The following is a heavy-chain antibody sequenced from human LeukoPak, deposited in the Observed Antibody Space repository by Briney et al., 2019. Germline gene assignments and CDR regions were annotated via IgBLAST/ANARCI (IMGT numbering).Heavy chain of an antibody. V-gene: IGHV3-48*04. Sequence: PGGSLRLSCAASGFTFSSYSMNWVRQAPGKGLEWVSYTDGTDNSIFYSDSVRGRFTLFRDNTKNSLYLHMHNLRAEDTAVYYCARISTVTERHWGQGTLVTVSS. CDR2: TDGTDNSI. J-gene: IGHJ4*02. CDR3: ARISTVTERH. D-gene: IGHD2-21*02. CDR1: GFTFSSYS.